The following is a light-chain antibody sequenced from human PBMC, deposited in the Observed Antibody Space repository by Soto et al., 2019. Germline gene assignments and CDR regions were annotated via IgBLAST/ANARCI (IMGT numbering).Light chain of an antibody. V-gene: IGLV2-14*01. CDR1: SSDVGGYNY. CDR2: EVS. Sequence: QSALTQPASVSGSPGQSITISCTGTSSDVGGYNYVSWYQQHPGKAPKLMIYEVSNRPSGVSNRFSGSKSGNTASLTISGLQAEDEADYYCRSYTYRSTLYVVFGGGTKLTVL. J-gene: IGLJ2*01. CDR3: RSYTYRSTLYVV.